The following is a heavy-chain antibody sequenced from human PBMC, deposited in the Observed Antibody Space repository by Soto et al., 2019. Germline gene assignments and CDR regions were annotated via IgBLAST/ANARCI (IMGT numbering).Heavy chain of an antibody. D-gene: IGHD3-22*01. J-gene: IGHJ4*02. CDR3: ARGGMHFADSSGHAFDS. Sequence: QVELVQSGAEVKKPGSSVKVSCKASGDTFDIYGFNWVRQAPGEGLEWMGVIIPIFETADYAQKFQGRVSITADKSTSTAYMELGSLTSEDTAVYYCARGGMHFADSSGHAFDSWGQGTLISVTS. V-gene: IGHV1-69*06. CDR1: GDTFDIYG. CDR2: IIPIFETA.